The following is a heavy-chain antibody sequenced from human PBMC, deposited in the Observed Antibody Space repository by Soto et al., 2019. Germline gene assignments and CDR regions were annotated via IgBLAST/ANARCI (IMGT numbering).Heavy chain of an antibody. CDR3: ARVLNFWSGYYPTLFYFDY. D-gene: IGHD3-3*01. CDR2: INHSGST. V-gene: IGHV4-34*01. Sequence: AVYGGSFSGYYWSWIRQPPGKGLEWIGEINHSGSTNYNPSLKSRVTISVDTSKNQFSLKLSSVTAAGTAVYYCARVLNFWSGYYPTLFYFDYWGQGTLVTVSS. CDR1: GGSFSGYY. J-gene: IGHJ4*02.